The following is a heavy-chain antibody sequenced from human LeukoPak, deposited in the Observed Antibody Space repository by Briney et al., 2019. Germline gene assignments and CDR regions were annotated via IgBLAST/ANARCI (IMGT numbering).Heavy chain of an antibody. Sequence: ASVKVSCKASGYTFTSYDINWVRQATGQGLEWMGWMNPNSGNTGYAQKFQGRVTMTRNTSISTAYMELSRLRSEDTAVYYCARGALGSSSSKEDFDYWGQGTLVSVSS. CDR1: GYTFTSYD. CDR2: MNPNSGNT. D-gene: IGHD6-6*01. J-gene: IGHJ4*02. V-gene: IGHV1-8*01. CDR3: ARGALGSSSSKEDFDY.